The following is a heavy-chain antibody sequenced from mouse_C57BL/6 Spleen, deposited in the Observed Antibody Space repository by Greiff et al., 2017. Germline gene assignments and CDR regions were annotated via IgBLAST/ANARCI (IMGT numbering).Heavy chain of an antibody. CDR2: INPSSGYT. J-gene: IGHJ1*03. Sequence: QVQLKESGAELARPGASVKMSCKASGYTFTSYTMHWVKQRPGQGLEWIGYINPSSGYTKYNQKFKDKAPLTADNSSSTAYMQLGSLEAADSAVYYCARNGRFYWYFDVWGTGTTVTVSS. CDR3: ARNGRFYWYFDV. V-gene: IGHV1-4*01. CDR1: GYTFTSYT.